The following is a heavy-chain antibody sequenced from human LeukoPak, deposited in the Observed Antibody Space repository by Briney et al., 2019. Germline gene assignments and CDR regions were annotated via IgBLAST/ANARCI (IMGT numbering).Heavy chain of an antibody. CDR1: GYTFTSYG. D-gene: IGHD3-22*01. V-gene: IGHV1-18*01. CDR2: ISVYNGNT. J-gene: IGHJ3*02. Sequence: ASVKVSCKASGYTFTSYGISWVRQAPGQGLEWMGWISVYNGNTNYAQKLQGRVTMTTDTSTSTAYMELRSLRSDDTAVYYCARGVYYDTSEDAFDIWGQGTMVTVSS. CDR3: ARGVYYDTSEDAFDI.